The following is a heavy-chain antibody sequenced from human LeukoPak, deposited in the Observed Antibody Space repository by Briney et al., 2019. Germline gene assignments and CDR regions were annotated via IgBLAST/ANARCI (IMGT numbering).Heavy chain of an antibody. CDR3: ARGGYSYGFKAFDI. CDR2: INHSGST. CDR1: GGSFSGYY. Sequence: SETLSLTCAVYGGSFSGYYWSWIRQPPGKGLEWIGEINHSGSTNYNPSLKSRVTIPVDTSKNQFSLRLSSVTAADTAVYYCARGGYSYGFKAFDIWGQGTKVTVSS. J-gene: IGHJ3*02. D-gene: IGHD5-18*01. V-gene: IGHV4-34*01.